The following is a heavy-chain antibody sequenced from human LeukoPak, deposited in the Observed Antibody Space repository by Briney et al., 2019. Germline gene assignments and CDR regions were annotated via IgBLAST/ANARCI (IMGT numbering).Heavy chain of an antibody. J-gene: IGHJ5*02. D-gene: IGHD6-19*01. CDR1: GYTFTSYD. CDR2: MNPNSGNT. Sequence: ASVKVSCKASGYTFTSYDINWVRQATGQGLEWMGWMNPNSGNTGYAQKFQGRVTMTRNTSISTAYMELSSLRSEDTAVYYCARGLYGTVAGSHWFDPWGQGTLVTVSS. CDR3: ARGLYGTVAGSHWFDP. V-gene: IGHV1-8*01.